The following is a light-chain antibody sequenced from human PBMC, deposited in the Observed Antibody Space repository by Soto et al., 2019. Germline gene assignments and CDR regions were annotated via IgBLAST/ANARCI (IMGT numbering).Light chain of an antibody. CDR1: QSISTY. J-gene: IGKJ1*01. Sequence: IRMTQSPSSFSASTGDRVTITCRASQSISTYLNWYQQKPGKAPKLLIYDASSLESGVPSRFSGSGSGTEFTLTISSLQPDDFATYYCQQYNSYSPWTFGQGTKVDIK. CDR2: DAS. CDR3: QQYNSYSPWT. V-gene: IGKV1-5*01.